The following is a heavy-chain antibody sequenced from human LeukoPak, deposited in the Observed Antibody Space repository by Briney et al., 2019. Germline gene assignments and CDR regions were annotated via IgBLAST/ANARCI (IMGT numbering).Heavy chain of an antibody. Sequence: SETLSLTCTVSGGSISSGGYYWSWIRQHPGKGLEWIGYIYYSGSTYYNPSLKSRVTISVDTSKNQFSLKLSSVTAADTAVYCCARAHGTGRRFDYWGQGTLVTVSS. CDR1: GGSISSGGYY. D-gene: IGHD3-10*01. CDR3: ARAHGTGRRFDY. J-gene: IGHJ4*02. CDR2: IYYSGST. V-gene: IGHV4-31*03.